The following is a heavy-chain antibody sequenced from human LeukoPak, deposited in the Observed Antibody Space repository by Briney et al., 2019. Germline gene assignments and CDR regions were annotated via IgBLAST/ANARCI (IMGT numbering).Heavy chain of an antibody. Sequence: PGGSLRLSCAASGFTFSSYAMPWVRQAPGKGLEWVAVISYDGSNKYYADSVRGRFTISRDNAKNSLYLQMNSLRDEDTAVYYCARERGYNYGYSDYWGQGTLVTVSS. V-gene: IGHV3-30-3*01. J-gene: IGHJ4*02. CDR3: ARERGYNYGYSDY. CDR2: ISYDGSNK. D-gene: IGHD5-18*01. CDR1: GFTFSSYA.